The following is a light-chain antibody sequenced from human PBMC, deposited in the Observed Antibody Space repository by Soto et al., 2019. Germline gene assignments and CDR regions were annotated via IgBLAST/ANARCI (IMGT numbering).Light chain of an antibody. CDR1: ERVSTN. Sequence: PGESATLSCRASERVSTNLAWYQQTPGQAPRLLIYSASRRPTDIPVRFSGSGSGAEFTLTISSLQSEDFAIYYCQQYNNLPPTCGQGTKGDIK. CDR2: SAS. CDR3: QQYNNLPPT. J-gene: IGKJ1*01. V-gene: IGKV3-15*01.